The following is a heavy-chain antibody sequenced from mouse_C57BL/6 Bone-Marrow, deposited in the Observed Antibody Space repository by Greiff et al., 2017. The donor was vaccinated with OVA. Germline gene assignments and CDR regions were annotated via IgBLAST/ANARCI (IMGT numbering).Heavy chain of an antibody. V-gene: IGHV6-6*01. D-gene: IGHD2-1*01. Sequence: EVKLVESGGGLVQPGGSMKLSCAASGFTFSDAWMDWVRQSPEKGLEWVAEISNKANNHATYYAESVKGRFTISRDDPKSSVSLQMNSLRAEDTGIYYCTRDYGNYESYFDDWGQGTTLTVSS. CDR1: GFTFSDAW. CDR2: ISNKANNHAT. J-gene: IGHJ2*01. CDR3: TRDYGNYESYFDD.